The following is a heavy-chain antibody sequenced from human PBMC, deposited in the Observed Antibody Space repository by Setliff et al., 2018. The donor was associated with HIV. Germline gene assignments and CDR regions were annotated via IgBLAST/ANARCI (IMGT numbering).Heavy chain of an antibody. CDR3: ARDQSSSGWYDAHAFDI. CDR2: IYTSGST. D-gene: IGHD6-19*01. Sequence: PSETLSLTCTVSGGSISSGSYYWSWIRQPAGKGLEWIGRIYTSGSTNYNPSLKSRVTISVDTSKNQFSLKLSSVTAADTAVYYCARDQSSSGWYDAHAFDIWGQGTMVTVSS. CDR1: GGSISSGSYY. J-gene: IGHJ3*02. V-gene: IGHV4-61*02.